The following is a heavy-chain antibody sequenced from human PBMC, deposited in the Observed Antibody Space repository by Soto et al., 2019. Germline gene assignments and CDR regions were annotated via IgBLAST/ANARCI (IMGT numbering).Heavy chain of an antibody. J-gene: IGHJ4*02. D-gene: IGHD3-22*01. CDR2: IYYSGST. V-gene: IGHV4-31*03. CDR3: ARAEAYYDSSGYYGRIFDY. Sequence: PSETLSLTCTVSGGSIISGGYYFIWIRQHPWNGLEWIGYIYYSGSTYYNPSLKSRVTISVDTSKNQFSLKLSSVTAADTAVYYCARAEAYYDSSGYYGRIFDYWGQGTLVTVSS. CDR1: GGSIISGGYY.